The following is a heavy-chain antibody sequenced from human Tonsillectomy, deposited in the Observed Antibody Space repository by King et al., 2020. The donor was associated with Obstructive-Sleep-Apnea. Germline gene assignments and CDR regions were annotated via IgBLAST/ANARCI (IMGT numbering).Heavy chain of an antibody. V-gene: IGHV3-23*04. J-gene: IGHJ4*02. D-gene: IGHD6-13*01. CDR3: AKAGSSSWYYFDY. Sequence: VQLVESGGGLVQPGGSLRLSCAASGFTFSSYAMSWVRQAPGKVLEWVSAISGSGGSTYYADSVKGRFTISRDNSKNTLYLQMNILRAEDTAVYYCAKAGSSSWYYFDYWGQGTLVTVSS. CDR1: GFTFSSYA. CDR2: ISGSGGST.